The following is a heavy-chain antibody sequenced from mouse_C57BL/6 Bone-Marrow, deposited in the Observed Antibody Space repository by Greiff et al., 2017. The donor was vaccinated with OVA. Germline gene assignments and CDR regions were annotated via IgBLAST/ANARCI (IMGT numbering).Heavy chain of an antibody. CDR2: IWSDGST. V-gene: IGHV2-2*01. D-gene: IGHD2-3*01. J-gene: IGHJ4*01. CDR1: GFSLTSYG. Sequence: QVQLQQSGPGLVQPSQSLSITCTVSGFSLTSYGVHWVRQSPGKGLEWLGVIWSDGSTDYNAAFISRLSISKDNSKSQFFFKMNSLQADDTAIYYCARCDGYSYYYAMDYWGQGTSVTVSS. CDR3: ARCDGYSYYYAMDY.